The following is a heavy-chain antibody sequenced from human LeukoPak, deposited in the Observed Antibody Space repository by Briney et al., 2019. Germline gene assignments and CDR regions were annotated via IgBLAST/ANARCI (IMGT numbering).Heavy chain of an antibody. D-gene: IGHD3-10*01. CDR2: ISYDGSNK. J-gene: IGHJ3*02. Sequence: GGSLRLSCAASGFTFSSYGMHWVRQALGKGLDWVAVISYDGSNKYYVDSVKGGFTISRDNSKNMLYLQTNSLRAEDTAVYYCAKNELLWFGEFDAFDIWGQGTMVTVSS. V-gene: IGHV3-30*18. CDR1: GFTFSSYG. CDR3: AKNELLWFGEFDAFDI.